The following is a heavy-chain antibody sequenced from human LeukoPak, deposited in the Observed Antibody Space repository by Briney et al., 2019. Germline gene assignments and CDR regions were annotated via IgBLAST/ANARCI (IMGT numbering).Heavy chain of an antibody. Sequence: GGSLRLSCAASGFTFSRYWMHWVRQAPGKGLVWVSRINADGTTTSYADSVKGRFTISRDNSKNTLYLQMNSLRAEDTAVYYCAEGDGVYFDYWGQGTLVTVSS. CDR3: AEGDGVYFDY. J-gene: IGHJ4*02. CDR1: GFTFSRYW. CDR2: INADGTTT. D-gene: IGHD3-10*01. V-gene: IGHV3-74*01.